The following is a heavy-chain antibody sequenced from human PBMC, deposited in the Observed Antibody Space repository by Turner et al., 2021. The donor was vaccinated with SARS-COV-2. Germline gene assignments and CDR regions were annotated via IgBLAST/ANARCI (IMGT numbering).Heavy chain of an antibody. CDR3: ARVGEPLRNINDY. CDR1: GYTFTSYD. Sequence: QVQLVLSGAEVKKPGASVKVSCKASGYTFTSYDINWVRQAPGQGLEWMGWMNANSGNTSYAQKFQGRVTMTRNTSISTVYMELSSLRSEDTAVYYCARVGEPLRNINDYWGQGTLVTVSS. D-gene: IGHD2-21*02. J-gene: IGHJ4*02. V-gene: IGHV1-8*01. CDR2: MNANSGNT.